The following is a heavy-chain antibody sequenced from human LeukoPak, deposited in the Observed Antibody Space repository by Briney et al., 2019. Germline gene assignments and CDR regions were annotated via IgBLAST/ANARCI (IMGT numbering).Heavy chain of an antibody. Sequence: GASLRLSCAASGFTFSNYGMHWVRQAPGKGLEWVAVISGDGSNKYYADSVKGRFTFSRDNSKNTLYLQMSSLRAEDTAVYYCAKEKGIYCSSIDCSPGMDVWGQGTTVTVSS. CDR3: AKEKGIYCSSIDCSPGMDV. J-gene: IGHJ6*02. D-gene: IGHD2-2*01. CDR1: GFTFSNYG. V-gene: IGHV3-30*18. CDR2: ISGDGSNK.